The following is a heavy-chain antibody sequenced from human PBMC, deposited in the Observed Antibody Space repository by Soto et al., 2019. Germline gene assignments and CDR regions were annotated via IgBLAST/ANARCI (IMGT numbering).Heavy chain of an antibody. CDR3: ARGGDSYGYGEDYYYGMDV. J-gene: IGHJ6*04. Sequence: EVQLVESGGGLVQPGGSLRLSCAASGFGVSNNYMSWVRQAPGKGLEWVSAINSGGNTYYADSVKRRFTISRDNSQNTVYLQKNSVGAADTAVYYCARGGDSYGYGEDYYYGMDVWGEGTTVTVSS. CDR2: INSGGNT. V-gene: IGHV3-66*01. D-gene: IGHD5-18*01. CDR1: GFGVSNNY.